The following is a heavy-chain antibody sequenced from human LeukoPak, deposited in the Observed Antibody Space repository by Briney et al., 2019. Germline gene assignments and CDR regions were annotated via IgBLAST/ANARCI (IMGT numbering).Heavy chain of an antibody. CDR3: ARSSGRSPNRDYMDV. V-gene: IGHV1-46*01. CDR1: GYTFIGHY. J-gene: IGHJ6*03. D-gene: IGHD1-14*01. Sequence: ASMKVSCKASGYTFIGHYIHWVRQAPGQGLEWMGIINPSGGSTSYAQKFQGRVTMTRDTSTSTVYMELSSLRSEDTAVYYCARSSGRSPNRDYMDVWGKGTTVTISS. CDR2: INPSGGST.